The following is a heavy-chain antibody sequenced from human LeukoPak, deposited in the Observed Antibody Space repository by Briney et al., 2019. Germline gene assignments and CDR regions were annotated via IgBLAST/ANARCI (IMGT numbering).Heavy chain of an antibody. Sequence: PSQTLSLTCTVSGGSISSGGYYWSWIRLPPGKGLEWLGYIFHSGSTYYNPSLKSRVTISVDRSKNQFSLNLSSVTAADTAVYYCARLIPQGWMGIGWFDPWGQGTLVTVSS. V-gene: IGHV4-30-2*01. CDR1: GGSISSGGYY. CDR2: IFHSGST. J-gene: IGHJ5*02. D-gene: IGHD2-21*01. CDR3: ARLIPQGWMGIGWFDP.